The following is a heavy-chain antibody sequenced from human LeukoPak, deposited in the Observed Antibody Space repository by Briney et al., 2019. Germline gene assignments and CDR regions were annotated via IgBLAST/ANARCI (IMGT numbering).Heavy chain of an antibody. CDR2: ISFDGSNK. D-gene: IGHD2-15*01. J-gene: IGHJ4*02. CDR3: ASLLLYCSGSTCFSDY. V-gene: IGHV3-30*03. Sequence: GGSLRLSCAASGFTFSSYGMHWVRQAPGKGLEWVAVISFDGSNKYYADSVKGRFTISRDNSKNTLYLQMNSLRTEDTAVYYCASLLLYCSGSTCFSDYWGQGTLVTVSS. CDR1: GFTFSSYG.